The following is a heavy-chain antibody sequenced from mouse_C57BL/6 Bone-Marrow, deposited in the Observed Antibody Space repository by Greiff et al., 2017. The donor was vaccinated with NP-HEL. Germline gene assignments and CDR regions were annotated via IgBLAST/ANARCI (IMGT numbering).Heavy chain of an antibody. CDR1: GYTFTDYY. Sequence: VQLQQSGAELVRPGASVKLSCKASGYTFTDYYINWVKQRPGQGLEWIARIYPGSGNTYYNEKFKGKATLTAEKSSSTAYMQLSSLTSEDSAVYFCASLYYGNDYAMDYWGQGTSVTVSS. V-gene: IGHV1-76*01. J-gene: IGHJ4*01. CDR2: IYPGSGNT. CDR3: ASLYYGNDYAMDY. D-gene: IGHD2-1*01.